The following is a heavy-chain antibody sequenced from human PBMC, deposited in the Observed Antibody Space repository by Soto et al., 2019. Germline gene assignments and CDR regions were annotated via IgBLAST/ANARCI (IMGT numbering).Heavy chain of an antibody. CDR3: ARGKGYCSGASCYPLEY. Sequence: SETLSLTCTVSGGSISSHYWTWIRQPPGKGLEWIGYVYSSGSINYSPSLKSRVTISVDTSKNEFSLKLNSVTAADTAIYYCARGKGYCSGASCYPLEYWGQGTQVTVSS. D-gene: IGHD2-15*01. J-gene: IGHJ4*02. V-gene: IGHV4-59*11. CDR1: GGSISSHY. CDR2: VYSSGSI.